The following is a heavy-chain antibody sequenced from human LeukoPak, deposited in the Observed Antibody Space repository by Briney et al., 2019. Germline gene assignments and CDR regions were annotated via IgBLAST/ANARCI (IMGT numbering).Heavy chain of an antibody. CDR3: ARDLRVGGSSGWYAFDV. J-gene: IGHJ3*01. CDR2: LYYRGST. D-gene: IGHD6-19*01. Sequence: KPSETLSLTCTVSGGSISSYYWSWTRQPPGKGLEWIGYLYYRGSTTYNPSLKSRVTISIDTSKNQFSLKLSSVTAADTAVYYCARDLRVGGSSGWYAFDVWGQGTMVTVSS. V-gene: IGHV4-59*01. CDR1: GGSISSYY.